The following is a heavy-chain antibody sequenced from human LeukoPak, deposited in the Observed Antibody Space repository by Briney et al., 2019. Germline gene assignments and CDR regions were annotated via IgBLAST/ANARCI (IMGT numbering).Heavy chain of an antibody. CDR3: AKGRVAGLFDY. CDR1: GFTFDDYA. Sequence: GGSLRLSCAASGFTFDDYAMHWVRHAPGKGLEWVSGISWNSGSIGYADSVKGRFTISRDNAKNSLYPQMNSLRAEDTALYYCAKGRVAGLFDYWGQGNLVTVSS. J-gene: IGHJ4*02. V-gene: IGHV3-9*01. D-gene: IGHD6-19*01. CDR2: ISWNSGSI.